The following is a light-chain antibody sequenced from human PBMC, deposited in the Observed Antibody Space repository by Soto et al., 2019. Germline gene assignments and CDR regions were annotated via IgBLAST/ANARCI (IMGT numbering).Light chain of an antibody. CDR1: QDIDSR. J-gene: IGKJ4*01. CDR3: QQAASFPLT. V-gene: IGKV1-12*01. Sequence: DLQMTQSPSSVSASVGDRVTITCRASQDIDSRLAWYQQKPGNAPNLLLNSTSNLQSGVPSRFSGSGSGTDFTLTISSLQPEDFATYHCQQAASFPLTFGGGTKVKIK. CDR2: STS.